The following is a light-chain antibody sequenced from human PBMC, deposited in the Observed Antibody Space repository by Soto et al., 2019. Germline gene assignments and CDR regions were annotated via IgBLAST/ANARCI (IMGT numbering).Light chain of an antibody. CDR3: SSYTSSTFYV. J-gene: IGLJ1*01. Sequence: QSALTQPASVSGSPGQSITISCTGTSSDVGGYNYVSWYQQHPGKAPKLMLYDVSNRPSGVSNRFSGSKSGNTASLTISGLQAEDEADYYCSSYTSSTFYVFGPGTKVTVL. CDR2: DVS. CDR1: SSDVGGYNY. V-gene: IGLV2-14*01.